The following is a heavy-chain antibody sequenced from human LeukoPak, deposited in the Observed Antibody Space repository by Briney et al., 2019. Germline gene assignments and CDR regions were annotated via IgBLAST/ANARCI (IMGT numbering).Heavy chain of an antibody. J-gene: IGHJ6*03. CDR2: INPSGGST. V-gene: IGHV1-46*01. CDR3: ARDQGQEWLRIEIDYYYYMDV. CDR1: GYTFTSYY. Sequence: ASVKVSCKASGYTFTSYYMHWVRQAPGQGLEWMGIINPSGGSTSYAQKLQGRVTMTRDTSISTAYMELSRLRSDDTAVYYCARDQGQEWLRIEIDYYYYMDVWGKGITVTVSS. D-gene: IGHD5-12*01.